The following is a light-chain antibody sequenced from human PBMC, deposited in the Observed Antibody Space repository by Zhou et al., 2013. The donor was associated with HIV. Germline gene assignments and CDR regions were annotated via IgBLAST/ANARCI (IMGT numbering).Light chain of an antibody. V-gene: IGKV3-20*01. J-gene: IGKJ2*01. Sequence: EIVLTQSPGTLSLSPGERATLSCTTSQTISSSYLAWYQQRPGQAPRLLIYRASDRATGIPDRFSGSGSGTDFSLTITRLEPEDSATYFCQHSGTPRYTFGQGTKLEIK. CDR2: RAS. CDR1: QTISSSY. CDR3: QHSGTPRYT.